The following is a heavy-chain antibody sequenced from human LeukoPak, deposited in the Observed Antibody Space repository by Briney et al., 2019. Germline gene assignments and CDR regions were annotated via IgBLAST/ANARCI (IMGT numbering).Heavy chain of an antibody. V-gene: IGHV3-74*01. CDR3: TRAPYHGDYVSCA. D-gene: IGHD4-17*01. CDR2: ISSDGSDT. J-gene: IGHJ4*02. Sequence: PGGSLRLSCAASGFTFSSYWMHWVRHAPGKGRVWVSRISSDGSDTTYADSVKGRFTISRDNAKKMLYLQMNGLRVDDTAVYYCTRAPYHGDYVSCAWGQGTLVTVSS. CDR1: GFTFSSYW.